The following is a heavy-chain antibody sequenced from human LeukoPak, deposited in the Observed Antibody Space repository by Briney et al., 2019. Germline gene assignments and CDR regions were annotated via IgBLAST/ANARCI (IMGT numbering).Heavy chain of an antibody. V-gene: IGHV3-11*06. CDR1: GFTFSDYY. J-gene: IGHJ4*02. CDR3: ARVQIAAAGASDY. Sequence: NTGGSLRLSCAASGFTFSDYYMSWIRQAPGEGLECVSYISSSSSYTNYADSVKGRFTISRDNAKNSLYLQMNSLRAEDTAVYYCARVQIAAAGASDYWGQGTLVSVSS. D-gene: IGHD6-13*01. CDR2: ISSSSSYT.